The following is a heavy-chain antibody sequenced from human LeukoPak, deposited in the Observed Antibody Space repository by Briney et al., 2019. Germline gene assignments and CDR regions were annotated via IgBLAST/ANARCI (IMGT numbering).Heavy chain of an antibody. Sequence: TSETLSLTCAVYGGSFSGYYWSWIRQPPGKGLEWIGEINHSGSTNYNPSLKSRVTISVDTSKNQFSLKLSSVTAADTAVYYCARRFDIVVVPAAQTDAFDIWGQGTMVTVSS. CDR2: INHSGST. V-gene: IGHV4-34*01. CDR1: GGSFSGYY. D-gene: IGHD2-2*01. J-gene: IGHJ3*02. CDR3: ARRFDIVVVPAAQTDAFDI.